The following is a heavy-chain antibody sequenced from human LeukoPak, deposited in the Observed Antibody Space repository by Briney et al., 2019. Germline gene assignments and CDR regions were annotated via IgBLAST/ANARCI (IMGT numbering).Heavy chain of an antibody. J-gene: IGHJ3*02. Sequence: GGSLRLSCAASGFTFSNYAMHWFRQPPGKGLEWVAFISYDGSSTFYADSVKGRFTISRDNSKNTLYVQMNSLRAEDTAVYYCASEGAAVAGASDAFDIWGQGTMVTVSP. V-gene: IGHV3-30-3*01. CDR2: ISYDGSST. CDR1: GFTFSNYA. D-gene: IGHD6-19*01. CDR3: ASEGAAVAGASDAFDI.